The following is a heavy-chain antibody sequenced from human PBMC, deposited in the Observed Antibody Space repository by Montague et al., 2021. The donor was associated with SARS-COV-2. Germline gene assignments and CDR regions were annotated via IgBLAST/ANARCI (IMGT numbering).Heavy chain of an antibody. D-gene: IGHD3-9*01. J-gene: IGHJ4*02. CDR2: ISGSGGST. CDR1: GFTFGSYA. Sequence: SLRLSCAASGFTFGSYAMSWVRQAPGKGLEWVSAISGSGGSTYYADSVKGRFTISRDNSKNTLYLQMNSLRAEDTAVYYCAKATWVLTVASLDYWGQGTLVTVSS. V-gene: IGHV3-23*01. CDR3: AKATWVLTVASLDY.